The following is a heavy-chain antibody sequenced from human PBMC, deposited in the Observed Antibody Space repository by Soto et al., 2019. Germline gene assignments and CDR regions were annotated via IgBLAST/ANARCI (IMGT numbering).Heavy chain of an antibody. V-gene: IGHV3-30*18. J-gene: IGHJ4*02. CDR3: AKDRDYPRDYFHY. Sequence: GGSLRLSCAASGFTFNSFGMHWVRQAPGKGLEWVALISFDRSNINYADSVRGRFTISRDFSKNTVFLHMDSLRAEDTAVYYCAKDRDYPRDYFHYWGQGTLVTVSS. CDR1: GFTFNSFG. D-gene: IGHD3-10*01. CDR2: ISFDRSNI.